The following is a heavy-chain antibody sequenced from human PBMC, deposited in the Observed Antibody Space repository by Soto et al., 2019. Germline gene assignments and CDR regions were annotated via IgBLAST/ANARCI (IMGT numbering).Heavy chain of an antibody. CDR3: ASLGSYSSGRLDY. CDR1: GYSLTHYW. V-gene: IGHV5-51*01. D-gene: IGHD6-19*01. Sequence: VEALKISCKGSGYSLTHYWIRWGRDMPGKGQERVGVIYRVDSDTRYSPSFQGQVTISDDKSISTAYLQWSSMKASDTAMYYCASLGSYSSGRLDYWGQGTLVTVSS. CDR2: IYRVDSDT. J-gene: IGHJ4*02.